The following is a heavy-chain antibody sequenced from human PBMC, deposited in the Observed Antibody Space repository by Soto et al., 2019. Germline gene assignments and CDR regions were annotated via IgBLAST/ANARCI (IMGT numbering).Heavy chain of an antibody. CDR1: GYTFTSYG. D-gene: IGHD7-27*01. CDR2: ISAYSGNT. V-gene: IGHV1-18*01. J-gene: IGHJ6*02. Sequence: GAAVKVSCKASGYTFTSYGISWVRQAPGQGLEWMGWISAYSGNTNYAQKLQGRVTMTTDTSTSTAYMELRSLRSDDTAMYYCARENWDYGMDAWGQGTTVTVSS. CDR3: ARENWDYGMDA.